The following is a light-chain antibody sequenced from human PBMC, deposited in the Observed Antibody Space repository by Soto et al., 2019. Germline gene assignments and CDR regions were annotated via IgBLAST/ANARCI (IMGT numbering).Light chain of an antibody. CDR1: QSISSY. Sequence: DIPMTQSPSSLSASVGDRVTITCRASQSISSYLNWYQQKPGKAPKLLIYAASSLQSGVPSRFSGSGSGTDFTLTIGSLQPGDFATYYCEQSYSTPFTCGPENKVDIK. V-gene: IGKV1-39*01. CDR3: EQSYSTPFT. J-gene: IGKJ3*01. CDR2: AAS.